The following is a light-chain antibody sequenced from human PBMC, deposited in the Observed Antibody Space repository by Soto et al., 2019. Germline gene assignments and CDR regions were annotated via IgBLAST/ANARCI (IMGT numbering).Light chain of an antibody. J-gene: IGLJ1*01. CDR1: SSDVGGYNY. CDR2: EVS. CDR3: SSYAGSNNFV. Sequence: QSALTQPPSASGSPGQSVTISCTGTSSDVGGYNYVSWYQQHPGKPPKLMIYEVSKRPSGVPDRFSGSKSGNTASLTVSGLQAEDEADYDCSSYAGSNNFVFGTGTKLTVL. V-gene: IGLV2-8*01.